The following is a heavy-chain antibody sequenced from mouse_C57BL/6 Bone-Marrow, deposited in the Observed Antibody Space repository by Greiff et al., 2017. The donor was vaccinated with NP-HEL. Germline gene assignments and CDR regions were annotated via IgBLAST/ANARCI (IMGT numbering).Heavy chain of an antibody. Sequence: VQLQQSGPGLVQPSQSLSIPCTVSGFSLTSYGVHWVRQSPGKGLEWLGVIWRGGSTDYNAAFMSRLSITKDNSKSQVFFKMNSLQADDTAIYYCATDYYGSSPFYWYFDVWGTGTTVTVSS. CDR1: GFSLTSYG. J-gene: IGHJ1*03. V-gene: IGHV2-5*01. CDR2: IWRGGST. CDR3: ATDYYGSSPFYWYFDV. D-gene: IGHD1-1*01.